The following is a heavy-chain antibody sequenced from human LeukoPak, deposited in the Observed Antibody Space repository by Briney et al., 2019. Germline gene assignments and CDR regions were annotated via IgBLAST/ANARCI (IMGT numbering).Heavy chain of an antibody. D-gene: IGHD1-26*01. Sequence: SETLSLTCTVSGGSISSYYWSWIRHPPGKGLEWIGYIYYSGSTNYNPSLKSRVTISIDTSKNQFSLKLSSVTAADTAVYYCARDPGSIVGATRGWFDPWGQGTLVTVSS. CDR3: ARDPGSIVGATRGWFDP. CDR2: IYYSGST. CDR1: GGSISSYY. J-gene: IGHJ5*02. V-gene: IGHV4-59*01.